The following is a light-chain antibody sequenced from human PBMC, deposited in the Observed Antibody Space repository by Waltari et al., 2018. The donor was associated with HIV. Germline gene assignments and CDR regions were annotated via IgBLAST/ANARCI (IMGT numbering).Light chain of an antibody. CDR1: QAVNNDY. Sequence: ILLMPSPDSLSLSPGETATLSCRASQAVNNDYLAWYQQRPGQAPRLLMYRASTRAAAIPDRFSGGGSGTDFTLTISSLEPDDFAVYYCHQYGDSSLMTFGPGTTVDL. J-gene: IGKJ3*01. V-gene: IGKV3-20*01. CDR3: HQYGDSSLMT. CDR2: RAS.